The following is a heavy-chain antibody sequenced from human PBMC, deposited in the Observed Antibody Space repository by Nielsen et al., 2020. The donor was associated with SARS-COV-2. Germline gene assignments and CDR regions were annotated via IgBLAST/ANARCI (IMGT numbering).Heavy chain of an antibody. CDR2: IYYSGST. CDR3: ARDLVGYDYVWGSYRGSLDV. J-gene: IGHJ6*02. Sequence: GQAPGKGLEWIGYIYYSGSTYYNPSLKSRVTISVDTSKNQFSLKLSSVTAADTAVYYCARDLVGYDYVWGSYRGSLDVWGQGTTVTVSS. V-gene: IGHV4-31*02. D-gene: IGHD3-16*01.